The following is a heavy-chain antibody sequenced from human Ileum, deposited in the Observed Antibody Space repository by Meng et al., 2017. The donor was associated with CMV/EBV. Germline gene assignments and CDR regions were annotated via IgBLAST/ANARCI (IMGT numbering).Heavy chain of an antibody. D-gene: IGHD5-18*01. Sequence: SETLSLTCAVYGGSFSGYYWSWIRQPPEKGLEWIGEINHSGSTNYNPSLKSRVTISVDTSKNQFSLKLSSVTAADTAVYYCAREGRYSYLVGNAATAWFDPWGQGTLVTVSS. CDR3: AREGRYSYLVGNAATAWFDP. CDR2: INHSGST. J-gene: IGHJ5*02. CDR1: GGSFSGYY. V-gene: IGHV4-34*01.